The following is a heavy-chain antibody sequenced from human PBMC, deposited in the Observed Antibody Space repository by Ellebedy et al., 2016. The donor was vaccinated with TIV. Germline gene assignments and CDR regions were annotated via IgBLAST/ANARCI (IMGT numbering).Heavy chain of an antibody. J-gene: IGHJ4*02. Sequence: AASVKVSCKASGYTFNDYAMHWVRQAPGQRLEWMGWINVGSVNTKYSQRFQGRVTITRDTSVSTAYMELSSLRSEDTAVYYCARGITAAAYWGQGTLVTVSS. D-gene: IGHD6-13*01. CDR1: GYTFNDYA. V-gene: IGHV1-3*01. CDR2: INVGSVNT. CDR3: ARGITAAAY.